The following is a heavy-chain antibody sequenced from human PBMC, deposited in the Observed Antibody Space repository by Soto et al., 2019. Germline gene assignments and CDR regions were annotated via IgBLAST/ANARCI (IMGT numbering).Heavy chain of an antibody. CDR2: IIPLFDSA. CDR1: GDTFSNQA. D-gene: IGHD3-3*01. CDR3: AASTFQSGVSGYFHLDH. Sequence: QGHLVQSGTEVKKPGSSVKVSCKTSGDTFSNQAISWVRQAPGQGLEWMGGIIPLFDSASYAQRSHDRVTITAEKFTNTVYMELRSLTSYDTAVYYCAASTFQSGVSGYFHLDHWGQGTLVTVSS. J-gene: IGHJ4*02. V-gene: IGHV1-69*06.